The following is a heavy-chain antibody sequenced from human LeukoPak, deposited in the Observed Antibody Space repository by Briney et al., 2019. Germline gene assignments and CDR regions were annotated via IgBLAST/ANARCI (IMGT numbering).Heavy chain of an antibody. D-gene: IGHD5-12*01. CDR1: GGTFSSYA. CDR3: ARGNGRDGYNLGYYYYGMDV. V-gene: IGHV1-69*04. J-gene: IGHJ6*02. CDR2: IIPILGIA. Sequence: GSSVKVSCKASGGTFSSYAISWVRQAPGQGLEWMGRIIPILGIANYAQKFQSRVTITADKSTSTAYMELSSLRSEDTAVYYCARGNGRDGYNLGYYYYGMDVWGQGTTVTVSS.